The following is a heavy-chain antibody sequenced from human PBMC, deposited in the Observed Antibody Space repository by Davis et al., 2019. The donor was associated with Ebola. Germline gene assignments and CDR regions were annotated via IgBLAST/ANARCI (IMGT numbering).Heavy chain of an antibody. J-gene: IGHJ4*02. CDR1: GFSLSNARMG. D-gene: IGHD6-19*01. V-gene: IGHV2-26*01. Sequence: SGPTLVKPTETLTLTCTVSGFSLSNARMGVSWIRRPPGKALEWLAHIFSNDEKSYSTSLKSRLTISKDTSKSQAVLTMTNMDPVDTATYYCARASSGWYYFDYWGQGTLVTVSS. CDR2: IFSNDEK. CDR3: ARASSGWYYFDY.